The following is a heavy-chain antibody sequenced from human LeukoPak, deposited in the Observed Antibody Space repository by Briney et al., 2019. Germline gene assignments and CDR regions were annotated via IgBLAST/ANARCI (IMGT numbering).Heavy chain of an antibody. J-gene: IGHJ5*02. CDR2: INPNSGGT. V-gene: IGHV1-2*02. Sequence: ASVKVSCKASGYTFTGYYMHWVRQAPGQGLEWMGWINPNSGGTDYAQKFQGRVTMTRDTSISTAYMELSRLRSDDTAVYYCARLAAGTRIVLDPWGQGTLVTVSS. D-gene: IGHD6-13*01. CDR1: GYTFTGYY. CDR3: ARLAAGTRIVLDP.